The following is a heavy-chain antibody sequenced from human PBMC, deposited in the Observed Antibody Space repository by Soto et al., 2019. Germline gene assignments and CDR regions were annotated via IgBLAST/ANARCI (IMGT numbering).Heavy chain of an antibody. CDR3: ASAGGLGAVPVDY. CDR1: GGSISSGGYS. Sequence: QLQLQESGSGLVKPSQTLSLTCAVSGGSISSGGYSWSWIRQPPGKGLEWIGYIYHSGSTYYNPALQSRLTISGDRSKNQFSMKLSSVTAADTAVYYCASAGGLGAVPVDYWGQGTLVSVSS. D-gene: IGHD6-19*01. J-gene: IGHJ4*02. CDR2: IYHSGST. V-gene: IGHV4-30-2*01.